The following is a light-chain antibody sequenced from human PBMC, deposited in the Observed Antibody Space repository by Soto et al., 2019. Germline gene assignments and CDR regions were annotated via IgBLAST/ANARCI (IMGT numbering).Light chain of an antibody. J-gene: IGKJ3*01. V-gene: IGKV3-15*01. CDR3: QQYNKWPLFT. CDR2: PGS. CDR1: QNVNRN. Sequence: EIVMTQSPDILSVSPGERATLSCRASQNVNRNLAWYQQSPGQAPRLLIYPGSTRASGIPARFSGSGSGKDVTFTISGLQSEDFAIYYCQQYNKWPLFTFGPGTRVDIK.